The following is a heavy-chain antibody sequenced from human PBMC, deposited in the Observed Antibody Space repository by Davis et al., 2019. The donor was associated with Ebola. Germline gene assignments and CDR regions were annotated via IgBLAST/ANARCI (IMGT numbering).Heavy chain of an antibody. CDR3: VRDTNWAFDY. CDR2: ISDSGGST. Sequence: GESLKISCAASGFRFSNYAMSLVRQAPGKGLEWVSGISDSGGSTFYPDSVKGRFTISRDNAKNSLYLQMSSLTDEDTAVYYCVRDTNWAFDYWGQGALVTVSS. CDR1: GFRFSNYA. V-gene: IGHV3-23*01. J-gene: IGHJ4*02. D-gene: IGHD1-1*01.